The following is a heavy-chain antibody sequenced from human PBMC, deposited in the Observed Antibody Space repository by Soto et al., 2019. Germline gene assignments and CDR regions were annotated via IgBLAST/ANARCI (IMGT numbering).Heavy chain of an antibody. CDR1: GFTFSSYA. V-gene: IGHV3-23*01. J-gene: IGHJ2*01. CDR3: AKVRGQWYFDL. Sequence: GGSLRLSCAASGFTFSSYAMNWVRQAPGKGLEWVSGITGSGVSTYYADSVKGRLTISRDNSKNTLYLQMNSLSADDTALYYCAKVRGQWYFDLWGRGTLVTVSS. CDR2: ITGSGVST.